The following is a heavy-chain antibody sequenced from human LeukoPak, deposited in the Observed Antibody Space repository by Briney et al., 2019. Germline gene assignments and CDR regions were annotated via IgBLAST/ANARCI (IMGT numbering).Heavy chain of an antibody. Sequence: GSLRLSCAASGFTFSNYWMHWIRQVPGKGLVWVSHIKYDGSATNYADSVKGRFTISRDNAKNTLYLQMNSLRAEDTAVYYCVSGSLQSGYNFDYWGQGALVTVSS. CDR1: GFTFSNYW. J-gene: IGHJ4*02. CDR2: IKYDGSAT. V-gene: IGHV3-74*01. D-gene: IGHD3-3*01. CDR3: VSGSLQSGYNFDY.